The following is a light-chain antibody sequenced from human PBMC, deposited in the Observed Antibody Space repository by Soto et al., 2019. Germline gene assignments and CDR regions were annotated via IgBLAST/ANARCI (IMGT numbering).Light chain of an antibody. CDR3: QSYDSGLSGSRV. J-gene: IGLJ7*01. CDR1: SSNIGAGYD. V-gene: IGLV1-40*01. CDR2: GNS. Sequence: QSVLTQPPSVSGAPGQRVTISCTGSSSNIGAGYDVHWYQQLPGTAPKLLIYGNSNRPSGVPDRFSGSKSGTSASLAITGLQAEDEADYYCQSYDSGLSGSRVFGAGTQLTVL.